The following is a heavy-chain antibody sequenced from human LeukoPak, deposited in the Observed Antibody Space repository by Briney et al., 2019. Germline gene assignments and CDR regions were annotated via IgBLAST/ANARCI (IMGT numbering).Heavy chain of an antibody. J-gene: IGHJ4*02. D-gene: IGHD3-3*01. CDR1: GFTFSSYA. Sequence: GGSLRLSCAASGFTFSSYAMSWVRQAPGKGLEWVSAISGSGGSTCYADSVKGRFTISRDNSKNTLYLQMNSLRAEDTAVYYCAKDQAAADFWSGYSSIADYWGQGTLVTVSS. CDR2: ISGSGGST. V-gene: IGHV3-23*01. CDR3: AKDQAAADFWSGYSSIADY.